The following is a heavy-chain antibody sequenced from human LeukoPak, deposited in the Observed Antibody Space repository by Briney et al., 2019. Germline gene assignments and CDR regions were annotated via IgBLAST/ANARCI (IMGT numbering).Heavy chain of an antibody. CDR3: ARRNTAFGAFDI. CDR2: IYDSGST. V-gene: IGHV4-39*01. CDR1: GGSIRSSYYY. Sequence: SETLSLTCTVSGGSIRSSYYYWGWIRQPPGKGLEWIGSIYDSGSTYYNPSLKSRVTISVDTSKNQFSLKLNSVTAADTAVYYCARRNTAFGAFDIWGQGTMVTVSS. J-gene: IGHJ3*02. D-gene: IGHD3-10*01.